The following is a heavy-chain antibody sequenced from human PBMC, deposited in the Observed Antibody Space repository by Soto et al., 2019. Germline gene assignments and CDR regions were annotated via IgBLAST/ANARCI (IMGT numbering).Heavy chain of an antibody. CDR1: GFSFGVSGVG. V-gene: IGHV2-5*01. CDR2: VFWNDDK. D-gene: IGHD3-3*01. J-gene: IGHJ4*02. CDR3: ALAYTYDVDH. Sequence: QITLKESGPTLVKPTQTLTLTCTFSGFSFGVSGVGVGWIRQPPGRALEWLGLVFWNDDKRYSPSLESRLTLTTDSSNTQVVLTAANLDSGDTGTDFCALAYTYDVDHWGQGTRVPLSS.